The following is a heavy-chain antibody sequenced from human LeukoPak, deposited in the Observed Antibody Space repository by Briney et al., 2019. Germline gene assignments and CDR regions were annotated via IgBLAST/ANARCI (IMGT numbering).Heavy chain of an antibody. CDR1: GGSFSGYY. CDR2: INHSGST. D-gene: IGHD3-16*01. CDR3: ARFTPQGYGWGGYNRFDP. Sequence: PSETLSLTCAVYGGSFSGYYWSWIRQPPGKGLEWIGEINHSGSTNYNPSLKSRVTISVDTSKNQFSLNLTSVTAADTAVYYCARFTPQGYGWGGYNRFDPWGQGTPVTVSS. V-gene: IGHV4-34*01. J-gene: IGHJ5*02.